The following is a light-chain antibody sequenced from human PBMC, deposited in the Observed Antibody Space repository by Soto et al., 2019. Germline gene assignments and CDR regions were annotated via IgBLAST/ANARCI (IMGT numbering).Light chain of an antibody. Sequence: DIPMTQSPSFLSASVGDRVTITCRASQTIARYLNWYQHKPGKAPKFLISDATSLQSGVPSRFSGSGSGTDFTLTINSLQPEDFATYYCQQSFSTPPTFGQGTKLEIK. CDR2: DAT. J-gene: IGKJ2*01. CDR3: QQSFSTPPT. V-gene: IGKV1-39*01. CDR1: QTIARY.